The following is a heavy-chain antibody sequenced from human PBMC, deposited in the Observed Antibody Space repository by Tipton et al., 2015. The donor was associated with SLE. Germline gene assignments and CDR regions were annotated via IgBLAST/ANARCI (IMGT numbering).Heavy chain of an antibody. J-gene: IGHJ6*03. Sequence: TLSLTCSVYGDSLSGQYWSWIRQPPGKGLEWIGEVFRGGSTNYSPSLESRVTITVDMSKNQFSLRLISVTAADTAVYHCARESVIYSYGCMDVWGKGTTVTVSS. CDR1: GDSLSGQY. CDR3: ARESVIYSYGCMDV. CDR2: VFRGGST. V-gene: IGHV4-34*12. D-gene: IGHD5-18*01.